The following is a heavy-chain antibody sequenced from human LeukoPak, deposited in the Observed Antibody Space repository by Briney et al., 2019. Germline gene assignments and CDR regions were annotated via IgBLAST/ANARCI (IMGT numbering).Heavy chain of an antibody. CDR3: ARDTRFQGDSTGRDY. CDR1: GVTATSNS. J-gene: IGHJ4*02. Sequence: RRCLSPSCAVSGVTATSNSMGWVRPAPRGGRGWVSVIYSGGSTYYADSVKGRFSISRYKSKNTLYLQMNSLRAADTAVYYCARDTRFQGDSTGRDYWGQGKLVTVSS. D-gene: IGHD2-2*01. V-gene: IGHV3-66*01. CDR2: IYSGGST.